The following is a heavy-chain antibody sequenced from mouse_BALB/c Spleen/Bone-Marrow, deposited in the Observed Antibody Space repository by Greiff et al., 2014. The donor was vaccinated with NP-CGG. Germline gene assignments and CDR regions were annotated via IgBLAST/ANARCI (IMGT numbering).Heavy chain of an antibody. J-gene: IGHJ4*01. CDR1: GFSLTSYG. Sequence: QVQLQQSGPGLVAPSQSLSITCTVSGFSLTSYGVHWVRQPPGKGLEWLGVIWADGSTNYNSALMSRLSIRKDNSKSQVFLKMNILQTDDTAMYYCARITTATGAMDYWGQGTSVTVSS. CDR2: IWADGST. CDR3: ARITTATGAMDY. V-gene: IGHV2-9*02. D-gene: IGHD1-2*01.